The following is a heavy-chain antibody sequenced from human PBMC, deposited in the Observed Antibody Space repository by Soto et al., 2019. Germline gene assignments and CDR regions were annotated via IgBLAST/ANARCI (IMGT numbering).Heavy chain of an antibody. CDR1: GFTFSDHY. CDR3: ARDASYCTNGVCPEGGTWFDY. V-gene: IGHV3-72*01. CDR2: IRNRANSHTT. J-gene: IGHJ4*02. D-gene: IGHD2-8*01. Sequence: GGSLRLSCAASGFTFSDHYMDWVRQAPGKGLQWVGRIRNRANSHTTEYAASVKGRFTISRDDSKNSLYLQMNSLRAEDTAVYYCARDASYCTNGVCPEGGTWFDYSAQGTLVTVSS.